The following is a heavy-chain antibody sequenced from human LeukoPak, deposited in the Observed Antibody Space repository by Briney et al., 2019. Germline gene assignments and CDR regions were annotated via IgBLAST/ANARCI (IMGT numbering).Heavy chain of an antibody. CDR2: IIPILGIA. D-gene: IGHD6-19*01. CDR1: GGTFSSYT. J-gene: IGHJ6*02. Sequence: ASVTLSFKSSGGTFSSYTISWVRQPPGPGLEWMGRIIPILGIANYAQKFQGRVTITADKSTSTAYMELSSLRSEDTAVYYCARGKRSSEVDVWGQGTTVTVSS. CDR3: ARGKRSSEVDV. V-gene: IGHV1-69*02.